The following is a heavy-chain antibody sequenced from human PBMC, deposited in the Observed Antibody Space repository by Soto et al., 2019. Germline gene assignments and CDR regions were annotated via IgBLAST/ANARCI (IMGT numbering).Heavy chain of an antibody. J-gene: IGHJ4*02. CDR3: ARKAYYAAGRRTLFDS. CDR1: GYSINTDDY. D-gene: IGHD3-10*01. V-gene: IGHV4-38-2*02. CDR2: IYHSVST. Sequence: SETLSLTCTVSGYSINTDDYWGWIRPPPGEGLEWIASIYHSVSTFYNPSLSSRTTISIDTSKNQFSLRLTAVTAADTAMYYWARKAYYAAGRRTLFDSWGQGTLVTVSS.